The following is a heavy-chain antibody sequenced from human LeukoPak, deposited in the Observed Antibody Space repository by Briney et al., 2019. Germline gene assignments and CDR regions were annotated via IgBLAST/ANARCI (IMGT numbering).Heavy chain of an antibody. CDR3: AREEGGYSGYDWRDYHYMDV. D-gene: IGHD5-12*01. Sequence: ASVKVSCKASGGTFSSYAISWVRQAPGQGLEWMGRIIPIFGTANYAQKFQGRVTITTDESTSTAYMELSSLRSEDTAVYYCAREEGGYSGYDWRDYHYMDVWGKGTTVTVSS. CDR1: GGTFSSYA. V-gene: IGHV1-69*05. J-gene: IGHJ6*03. CDR2: IIPIFGTA.